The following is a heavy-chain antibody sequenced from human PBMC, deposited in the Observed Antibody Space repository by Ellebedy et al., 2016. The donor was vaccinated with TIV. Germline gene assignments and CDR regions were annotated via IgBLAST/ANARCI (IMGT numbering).Heavy chain of an antibody. D-gene: IGHD6-13*01. CDR2: IGTAGDT. CDR1: GFTFSSYD. CDR3: ARAGSSSRQGGWYYFDY. Sequence: GGSLRLSXAASGFTFSSYDMHWVRQATGKGLEWVSAIGTAGDTYYPGSVKGRFTISRENAKNSLYLQMNSLRAGDTAVYYCARAGSSSRQGGWYYFDYWGQGTLVTVSS. J-gene: IGHJ4*02. V-gene: IGHV3-13*01.